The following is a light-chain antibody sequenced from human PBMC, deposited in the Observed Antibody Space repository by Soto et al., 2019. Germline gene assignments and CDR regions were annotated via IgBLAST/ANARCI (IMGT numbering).Light chain of an antibody. V-gene: IGKV3-20*01. CDR3: QQYGSSPPWT. J-gene: IGKJ1*01. CDR1: QSVSSRS. CDR2: GAS. Sequence: EIVLTQSPGTLSLSPGERATLSCRASQSVSSRSLAWYQQKPGQAPRLLIYGASSRATGIPDRFSGSGSVTDFTLTISRLEPEDFAVYYCQQYGSSPPWTFGQGTKVEIK.